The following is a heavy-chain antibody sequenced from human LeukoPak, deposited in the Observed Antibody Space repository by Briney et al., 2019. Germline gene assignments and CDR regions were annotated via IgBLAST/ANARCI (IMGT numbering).Heavy chain of an antibody. V-gene: IGHV3-7*03. CDR1: GFTFSSYW. CDR3: ARENDSGWSGPFDY. CDR2: IKQDGSEK. D-gene: IGHD6-19*01. Sequence: GGSLRLSCAASGFTFSSYWMTWVRQAPGKGLEWVANIKQDGSEKYYVDSVKGRFTISRDNAKNSLYPQVNSLRAEDTAVYYCARENDSGWSGPFDYWGQGTLVTVSS. J-gene: IGHJ4*02.